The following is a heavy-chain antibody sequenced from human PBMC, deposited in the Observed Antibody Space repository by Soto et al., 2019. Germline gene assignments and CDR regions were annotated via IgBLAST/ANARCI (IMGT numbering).Heavy chain of an antibody. CDR2: ISYDGSNK. V-gene: IGHV3-30*03. D-gene: IGHD3-3*01. Sequence: PGGSLRLSCAASGFTFSSYGMHWVRQAPGKGLEWVAVISYDGSNKYYADSVKGRFTISRDNSKNTLYLQMNRLRAEDTAVYYCAIWEYYFDYWGQGTLVTVSS. CDR1: GFTFSSYG. CDR3: AIWEYYFDY. J-gene: IGHJ4*02.